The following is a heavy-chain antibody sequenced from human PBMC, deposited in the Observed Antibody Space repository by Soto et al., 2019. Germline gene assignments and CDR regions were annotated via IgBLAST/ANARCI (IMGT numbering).Heavy chain of an antibody. V-gene: IGHV3-53*04. CDR1: GFTVSSNY. Sequence: GGSLRLSCAASGFTVSSNYMSWVRQAPGKGLEWVSVIYSGGSTYYADSVKGRFTISRHNSKNTLYLQMNSLRAEDTAVYYCARAGGETTAYYYGMDVWGQGTTVTVSS. D-gene: IGHD3-16*01. J-gene: IGHJ6*02. CDR3: ARAGGETTAYYYGMDV. CDR2: IYSGGST.